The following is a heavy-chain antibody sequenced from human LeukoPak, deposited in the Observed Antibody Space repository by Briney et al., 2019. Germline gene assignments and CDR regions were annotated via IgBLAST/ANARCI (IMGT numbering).Heavy chain of an antibody. CDR2: IHGGGGGT. CDR1: GFTFSSDA. CDR3: ARGYCSGGNCYYYDLDV. D-gene: IGHD2-15*01. V-gene: IGHV3-23*01. J-gene: IGHJ6*02. Sequence: GGSLRLSCAASGFTFSSDAMSWVRQAPGKGLEWVSGIHGGGGGTYYADSVKGRFTISRENSKNTLYLQLNSLRAEDTAVYYCARGYCSGGNCYYYDLDVWGQGTTVTVSS.